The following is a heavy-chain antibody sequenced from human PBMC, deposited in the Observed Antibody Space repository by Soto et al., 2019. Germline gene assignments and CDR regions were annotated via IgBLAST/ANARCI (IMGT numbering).Heavy chain of an antibody. J-gene: IGHJ4*02. V-gene: IGHV3-33*01. Sequence: PGGSLRLSCAASGFTFSSYGMHWVRQAPGKGLEWVAVIWYDGSNKYYADSVKGRFTISRDNSKNTLYLQMNSLRAEDTAVYYCARDPSDIVATGVSYFDYWGQGTLVTVSS. D-gene: IGHD5-12*01. CDR1: GFTFSSYG. CDR3: ARDPSDIVATGVSYFDY. CDR2: IWYDGSNK.